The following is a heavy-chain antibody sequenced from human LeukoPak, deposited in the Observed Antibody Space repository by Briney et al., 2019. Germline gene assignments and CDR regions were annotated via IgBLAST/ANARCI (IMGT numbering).Heavy chain of an antibody. J-gene: IGHJ6*02. Sequence: GGSLRLSCAASGFTFSSYGMHWVRQAPGEGLEWVAVIWYDGSNKYYADSVKGRFTISRDNSKNTLYLQMNSLRAEDTAVYYCARDWGITMVRGVLYGMDVWGQGTTVTVSS. D-gene: IGHD3-10*01. CDR2: IWYDGSNK. CDR3: ARDWGITMVRGVLYGMDV. CDR1: GFTFSSYG. V-gene: IGHV3-33*01.